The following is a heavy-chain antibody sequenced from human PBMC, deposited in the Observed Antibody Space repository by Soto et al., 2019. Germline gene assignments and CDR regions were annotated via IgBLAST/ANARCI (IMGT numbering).Heavy chain of an antibody. Sequence: PSETLSLTCTVSGGSISSGGYYWSWIRQHPGKGLEWIGYIYYSGSTYYNPSLKSRVTISVDTSKNQFSLKLSSVTAADTAVYYGAREVGGSWDFDYWGQGTLVTVSS. D-gene: IGHD2-15*01. CDR2: IYYSGST. CDR1: GGSISSGGYY. CDR3: AREVGGSWDFDY. V-gene: IGHV4-31*03. J-gene: IGHJ4*02.